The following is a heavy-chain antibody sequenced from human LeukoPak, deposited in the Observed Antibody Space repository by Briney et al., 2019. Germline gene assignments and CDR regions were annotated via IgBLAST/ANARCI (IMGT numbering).Heavy chain of an antibody. V-gene: IGHV6-1*01. D-gene: IGHD3-22*01. J-gene: IGHJ4*02. Sequence: SQTLSLTRAISGDIHSSNSAAWPWLTQSPSRGLEWLGRTYYRSKWYSDYAVSGKSRISNNPDTSKNQFSLQLNSVTPEVTAVYYCARAYYDSSGYNYWGQGTLVTVSS. CDR3: ARAYYDSSGYNY. CDR2: TYYRSKWYS. CDR1: GDIHSSNSAA.